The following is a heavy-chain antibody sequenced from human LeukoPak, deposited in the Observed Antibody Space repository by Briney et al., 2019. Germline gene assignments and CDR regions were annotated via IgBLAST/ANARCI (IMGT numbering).Heavy chain of an antibody. Sequence: GGSLRLSCAASGFTFSSYSMNWVRQAPGKGLEWVSSISSSSSYIYYADSVKGRFTISRDNAKNSLYLQMNSLRAEDTAVYYCARGDDFWSGPPDYWGQGTLVTVSS. CDR1: GFTFSSYS. CDR2: ISSSSSYI. V-gene: IGHV3-21*01. D-gene: IGHD3-3*01. CDR3: ARGDDFWSGPPDY. J-gene: IGHJ4*02.